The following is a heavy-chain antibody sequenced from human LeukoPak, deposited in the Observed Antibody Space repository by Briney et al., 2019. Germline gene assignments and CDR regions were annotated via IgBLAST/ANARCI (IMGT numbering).Heavy chain of an antibody. CDR2: VFYSGRT. Sequence: SETLSLTCTVSGGSIPTKNFYWGWIRQPPGKGLEWIGSVFYSGRTYYNPSLKSRVTIFVDPSKNQFSLNLRSVTAADTAVYYCAREEDCSSTSCGSGRYFDYWGQGTLVTVSS. V-gene: IGHV4-39*02. J-gene: IGHJ4*02. CDR3: AREEDCSSTSCGSGRYFDY. CDR1: GGSIPTKNFY. D-gene: IGHD2-2*01.